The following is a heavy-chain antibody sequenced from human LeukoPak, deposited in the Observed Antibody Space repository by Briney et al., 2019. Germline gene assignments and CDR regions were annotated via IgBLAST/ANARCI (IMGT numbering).Heavy chain of an antibody. Sequence: PSETLSLTCAVYVDSFSVYYWSCIRQPPGKGLEWGAEINHRGSTHYNPSLKSRVNISADTSKSQFSLNLDSVTAAATAVYYCAPSWAGMYYPFYYFDYWGQGSLVTVSS. D-gene: IGHD2-8*01. CDR2: INHRGST. V-gene: IGHV4-34*01. CDR1: VDSFSVYY. CDR3: APSWAGMYYPFYYFDY. J-gene: IGHJ4*02.